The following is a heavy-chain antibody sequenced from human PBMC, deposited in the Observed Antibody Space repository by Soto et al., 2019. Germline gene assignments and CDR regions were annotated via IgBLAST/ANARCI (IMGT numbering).Heavy chain of an antibody. CDR1: GFTFSSYS. Sequence: EVQLVESGGGLVKPGGSLRLSCAASGFTFSSYSMNWVRQAPGKGLEWVSSISSSSSYIYYADSVKGRFTISRDNAKNSLYLQMNSLRAEDTAVYYCARDGSGDYVWGSYRYSDYWGQGTLVTVSS. CDR3: ARDGSGDYVWGSYRYSDY. CDR2: ISSSSSYI. D-gene: IGHD3-16*02. V-gene: IGHV3-21*01. J-gene: IGHJ4*02.